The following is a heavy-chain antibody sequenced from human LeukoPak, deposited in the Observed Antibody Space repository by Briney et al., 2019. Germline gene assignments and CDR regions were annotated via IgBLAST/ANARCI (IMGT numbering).Heavy chain of an antibody. V-gene: IGHV3-48*04. CDR1: GFTFSSYS. CDR2: ISSSSSTI. J-gene: IGHJ5*02. CDR3: ARDHLYDILTRYYPGNNWFDP. D-gene: IGHD3-9*01. Sequence: GGSLRLSCAASGFTFSSYSMNWVRQAPGKGLEWVSYISSSSSTIYYADSVKGRFTISRDNAKNSLYLQMNSLRAEDTAVYYCARDHLYDILTRYYPGNNWFDPWRQGTLVTVSA.